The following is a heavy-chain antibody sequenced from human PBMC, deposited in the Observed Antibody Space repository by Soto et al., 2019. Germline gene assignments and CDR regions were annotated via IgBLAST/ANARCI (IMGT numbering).Heavy chain of an antibody. V-gene: IGHV4-39*01. Sequence: QLQLQESGPGLVKPSETLSLTSRVSGGPVSSSSYFWVLVRQPPGKRLEWIGSIYYSGSTYFNPSLKSRVTVSVDTSKNQFSLKLSAVTAADTAVYYCARHPSDFWFDPWGQGTLVTVSS. CDR2: IYYSGST. D-gene: IGHD2-21*02. CDR3: ARHPSDFWFDP. J-gene: IGHJ5*02. CDR1: GGPVSSSSYF.